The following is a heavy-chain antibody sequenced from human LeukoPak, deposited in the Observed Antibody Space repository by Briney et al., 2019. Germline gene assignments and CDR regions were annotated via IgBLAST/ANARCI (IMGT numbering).Heavy chain of an antibody. CDR1: GVSISSFC. D-gene: IGHD1-26*01. J-gene: IGHJ4*02. Sequence: SETLSPACTLSGVSISSFCWSSVRQPAGEGLEYIGRVYTSGSTLTNPSLRSRVTIFADKSTNQVSLTLISVPAADTAVYYCKSVVIGGYSPNDYWGQGSLVTVSS. V-gene: IGHV4-4*07. CDR3: KSVVIGGYSPNDY. CDR2: VYTSGST.